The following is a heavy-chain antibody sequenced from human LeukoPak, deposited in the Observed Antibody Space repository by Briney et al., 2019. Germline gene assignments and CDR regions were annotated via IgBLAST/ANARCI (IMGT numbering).Heavy chain of an antibody. V-gene: IGHV3-7*01. CDR2: INQDGSEK. D-gene: IGHD1-14*01. Sequence: PGRSLRLSCAASGFTFSTYAMSWVRQAPGKGLEWVAVINQDGSEKYYVDSVKGRFTISRDNAKNSLYLQMNSLRAEDTAVYYCARDFRNAGDYWGQGTLVTVSS. CDR3: ARDFRNAGDY. CDR1: GFTFSTYA. J-gene: IGHJ4*02.